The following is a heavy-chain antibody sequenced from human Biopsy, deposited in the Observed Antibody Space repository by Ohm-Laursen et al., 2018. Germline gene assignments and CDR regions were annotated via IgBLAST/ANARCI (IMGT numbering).Heavy chain of an antibody. CDR3: ARAPYVSGSFGWFDP. J-gene: IGHJ5*02. CDR2: ISSGGYR. Sequence: TLSLTCTVSGGSISSYYWNWFRQHPEKGLEWIGYISSGGYRKYTPSLQSLITISMDTSRNQFSLRLNSVTSADTAVYYCARAPYVSGSFGWFDPWGQGIVVTVSS. V-gene: IGHV4-31*01. D-gene: IGHD3-10*01. CDR1: GGSISSYY.